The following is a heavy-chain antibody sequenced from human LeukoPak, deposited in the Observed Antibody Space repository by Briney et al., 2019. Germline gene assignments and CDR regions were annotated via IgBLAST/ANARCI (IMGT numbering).Heavy chain of an antibody. V-gene: IGHV3-30*18. J-gene: IGHJ4*02. CDR3: AKDLKKYSSSSGLDY. Sequence: GRSLRLSCAASGFTFSSYGMHWVRQAPGKGLEWVAVISYDGSNKYYADSVKGRFTISRDNSKNTLYLQMNSLRAEDTAVYYCAKDLKKYSSSSGLDYWGQGTLVTVSS. CDR1: GFTFSSYG. CDR2: ISYDGSNK. D-gene: IGHD6-6*01.